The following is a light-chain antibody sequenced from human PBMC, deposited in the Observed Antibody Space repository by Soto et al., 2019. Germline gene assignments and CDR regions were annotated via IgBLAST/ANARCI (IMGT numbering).Light chain of an antibody. CDR3: QQYGSSPVT. V-gene: IGKV3-20*01. CDR1: QSVSSSY. Sequence: EIVLTQSPGTLSLSPGERATLSCRASQSVSSSYLAWYQQKPGQAPRLLIYGASSRATGIPDRFSGSGSGTDFTLTISRLEPEDYAVYYCQQYGSSPVTFGQGTKLEIK. J-gene: IGKJ2*01. CDR2: GAS.